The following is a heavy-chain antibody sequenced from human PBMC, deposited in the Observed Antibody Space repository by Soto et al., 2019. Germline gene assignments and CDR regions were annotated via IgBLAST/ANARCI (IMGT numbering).Heavy chain of an antibody. CDR1: GFIFSTYG. Sequence: QSGGSLRLSCAASGFIFSTYGMHWVRQAPGKGLEWVAVTSYDGSNKYYADSVKGRFTISRDNSKNTLYLQMNSLRAEDTAVYYCAKDLYSGYGGSFDYWGQGTLVTVSS. J-gene: IGHJ4*02. D-gene: IGHD5-12*01. CDR3: AKDLYSGYGGSFDY. CDR2: TSYDGSNK. V-gene: IGHV3-30*18.